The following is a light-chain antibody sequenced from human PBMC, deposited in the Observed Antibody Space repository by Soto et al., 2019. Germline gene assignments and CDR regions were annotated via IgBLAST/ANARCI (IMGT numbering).Light chain of an antibody. Sequence: ILLTQSPSTEAWAPWGRGTRSCRSSQSVSSYLAWYQQKPGQAPRLLIYDASDRATRITGRFSGSGSGTDFTLNISSLEPEDFAVYYCQQHSNWPPITFGQGTRWIS. CDR3: QQHSNWPPIT. V-gene: IGKV3-11*01. J-gene: IGKJ1*01. CDR2: DAS. CDR1: QSVSSY.